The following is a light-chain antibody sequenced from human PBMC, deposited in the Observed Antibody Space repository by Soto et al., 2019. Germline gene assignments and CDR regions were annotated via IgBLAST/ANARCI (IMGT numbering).Light chain of an antibody. V-gene: IGKV1-39*01. J-gene: IGKJ3*01. CDR2: AAC. CDR1: QSISNS. Sequence: DIQMTRSPSSLSASVGDRVTITCRATQSISNSLNWYQHKPGEAPKLLMYAACTLQSGVPSRFSCGGSGTDFTLTISSLQPEDFATYFCQQSHSIPFTFGPGTKVDIE. CDR3: QQSHSIPFT.